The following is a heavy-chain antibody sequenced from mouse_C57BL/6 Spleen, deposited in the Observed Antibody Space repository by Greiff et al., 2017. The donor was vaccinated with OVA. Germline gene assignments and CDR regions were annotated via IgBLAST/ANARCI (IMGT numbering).Heavy chain of an antibody. CDR3: AVNYYGSSSFAY. Sequence: EVNVVESGGGLVKPGGSLKLSCAASGFTFSDYGMHWVRQAPEKGLEWVAYISSGSSTIYYADTVKGRFTISRDNAKNTLFLQMTSLRSEDTAVYYCAVNYYGSSSFAYWGQGTLVTVSA. CDR2: ISSGSSTI. V-gene: IGHV5-17*01. CDR1: GFTFSDYG. J-gene: IGHJ3*01. D-gene: IGHD1-1*01.